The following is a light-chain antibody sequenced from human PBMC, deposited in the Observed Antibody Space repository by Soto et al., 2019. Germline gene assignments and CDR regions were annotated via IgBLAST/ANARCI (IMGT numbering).Light chain of an antibody. CDR1: STDVGAYNY. CDR3: SSYAGSNSLV. V-gene: IGLV2-8*01. CDR2: EVT. J-gene: IGLJ1*01. Sequence: QSVLTQPPSASGSPGQSVTISCTGASTDVGAYNYVSWYQQRPGKAPKLMVFEVTKRPSGVPDRFSGPKSGNTASLTVSGVQADDEADYYCSSYAGSNSLVFGTGTKGTVL.